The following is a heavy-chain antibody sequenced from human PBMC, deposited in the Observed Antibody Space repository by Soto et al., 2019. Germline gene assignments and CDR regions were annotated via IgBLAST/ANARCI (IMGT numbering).Heavy chain of an antibody. CDR2: ISGGGLST. Sequence: GSLRLSCTASGFTFNTYAMTWVRQSPGRGLEWVSAISGGGLSTYYADSVRGRFTISRDDSKNTLFLLMNNLTAEDTALYYCAKDSTWNPFYFDSWGQGTLVTVSS. D-gene: IGHD1-1*01. J-gene: IGHJ4*02. CDR3: AKDSTWNPFYFDS. V-gene: IGHV3-23*01. CDR1: GFTFNTYA.